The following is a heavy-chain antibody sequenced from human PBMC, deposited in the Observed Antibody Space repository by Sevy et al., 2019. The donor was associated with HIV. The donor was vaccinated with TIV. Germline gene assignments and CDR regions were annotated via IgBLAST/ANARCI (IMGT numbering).Heavy chain of an antibody. CDR2: ISWDSARI. Sequence: GGSLRLSCEASGFAFDDSVMHWVRQAPGKGLEWVAGISWDSARIAYADSIEGRFTISRDNAKNSLYLQMNSLRTEDTALYYCVKMNYWGQGTLVTVSS. V-gene: IGHV3-9*01. CDR3: VKMNY. J-gene: IGHJ4*02. CDR1: GFAFDDSV.